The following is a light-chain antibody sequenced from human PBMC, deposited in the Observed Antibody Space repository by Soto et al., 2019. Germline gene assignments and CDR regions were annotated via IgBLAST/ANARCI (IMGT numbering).Light chain of an antibody. CDR1: SSDVGGYNY. V-gene: IGLV2-11*01. CDR3: CSYAGSYTYV. Sequence: VLTQPRSVCGSPGQSVTISCTGTSSDVGGYNYVSWYQQHPGKAPKLMIYDVSKRPSGVPDRFSGSKSGNPASLTISGLQAEDEADYYCCSYAGSYTYVFGTGTKVTVL. CDR2: DVS. J-gene: IGLJ1*01.